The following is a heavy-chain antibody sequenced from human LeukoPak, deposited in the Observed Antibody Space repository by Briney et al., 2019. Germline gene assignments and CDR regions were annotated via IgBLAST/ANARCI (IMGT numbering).Heavy chain of an antibody. V-gene: IGHV3-74*01. CDR3: ARDGLELRKGLDV. CDR2: VNSDGSST. Sequence: GGSLRLSCAASGFLFSNYWMHWVRQAPGKGLVWVSRVNSDGSSTNYADSVKGRFTISRDNAKNTLYLQMNSLRAEDTAVYYCARDGLELRKGLDVWGQGTTVTVSS. J-gene: IGHJ6*02. D-gene: IGHD1-7*01. CDR1: GFLFSNYW.